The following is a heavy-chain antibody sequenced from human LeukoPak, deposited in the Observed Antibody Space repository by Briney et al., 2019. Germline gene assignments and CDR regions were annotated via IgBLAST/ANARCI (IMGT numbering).Heavy chain of an antibody. CDR1: GFTFSSYS. CDR2: ISERSSYI. Sequence: PGGSLRLSCAASGFTFSSYSVNWVRQAPGKGLEWVSSISERSSYIYYADSMKGRFTISRDNAKNSLYLQMNSLRAEDTAVYYCARSPRRQNDAFDIWGKGTVVTVSS. CDR3: ARSPRRQNDAFDI. J-gene: IGHJ3*02. V-gene: IGHV3-21*01.